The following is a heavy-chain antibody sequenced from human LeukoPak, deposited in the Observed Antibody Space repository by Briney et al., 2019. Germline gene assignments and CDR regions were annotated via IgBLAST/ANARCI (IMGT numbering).Heavy chain of an antibody. Sequence: GGSLKLSCAVSGSTFSNYEINWVRQAPGKGLEWISYISSSGSSIYYADSVKGRFTISRDNAKNSLYLQMNSLRVEDTAVYYCASRPYGFLGPYDYWGQGTPVTVSS. J-gene: IGHJ4*02. D-gene: IGHD3/OR15-3a*01. V-gene: IGHV3-48*03. CDR3: ASRPYGFLGPYDY. CDR2: ISSSGSSI. CDR1: GSTFSNYE.